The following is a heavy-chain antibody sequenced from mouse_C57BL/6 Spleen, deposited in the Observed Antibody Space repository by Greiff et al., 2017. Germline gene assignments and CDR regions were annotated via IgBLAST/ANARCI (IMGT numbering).Heavy chain of an antibody. Sequence: QVQLQQSGAELVKPGASVKISCKASGYAFSSYWMNWVKQRPGKGLEWIGQIYPGDGDTNYNGKFKGKATLTADKSSSTAYMQLSSLTSEDSAVYFCARRGDYYGSSNFGCWGQGTTLTVSS. CDR2: IYPGDGDT. CDR3: ARRGDYYGSSNFGC. D-gene: IGHD1-1*01. J-gene: IGHJ2*01. CDR1: GYAFSSYW. V-gene: IGHV1-80*01.